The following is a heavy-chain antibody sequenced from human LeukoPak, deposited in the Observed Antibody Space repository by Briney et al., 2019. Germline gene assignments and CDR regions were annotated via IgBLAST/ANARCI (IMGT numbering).Heavy chain of an antibody. D-gene: IGHD3-10*01. Sequence: GGSLRLSCAASGFTFSSYSMNWVRQAPGKGLEWVSSISSSSSYIYYADSVKGRFTISRDNAKNSLYLQMNSLRAEDTAVYYCARGEYYGSGSYYPGDYWGQGTLVTVSS. V-gene: IGHV3-21*01. CDR3: ARGEYYGSGSYYPGDY. J-gene: IGHJ4*02. CDR1: GFTFSSYS. CDR2: ISSSSSYI.